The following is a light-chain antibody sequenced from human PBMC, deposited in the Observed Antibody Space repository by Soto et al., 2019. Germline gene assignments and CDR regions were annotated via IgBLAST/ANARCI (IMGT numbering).Light chain of an antibody. CDR2: AAS. CDR3: QQTYSTSPT. V-gene: IGKV1-39*01. CDR1: QSISNY. J-gene: IGKJ1*01. Sequence: DIQMTQSPSSLSASVGDRVTITPRASQSISNYLDWYQQKAGLDSKLLIYAASSLQSGVPSSFSGSGSGTDFILTISSLQPEDFVTYYCQQTYSTSPTFGQGNQGGYQ.